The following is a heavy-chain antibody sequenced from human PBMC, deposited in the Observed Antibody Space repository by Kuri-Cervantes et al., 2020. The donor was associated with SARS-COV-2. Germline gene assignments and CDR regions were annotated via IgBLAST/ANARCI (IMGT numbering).Heavy chain of an antibody. CDR2: ISSSSSTI. V-gene: IGHV3-48*01. CDR3: ASLRGP. CDR1: GFIFSRYS. Sequence: GGSLRLSCAASGFIFSRYSMNWVRQAPGKGLEWVSYISSSSSTIYYIDSVKGRFTISRDNAKNSLYLQMNSLRAEDTALYYCASLRGPWGQGTLVTVSS. D-gene: IGHD5-12*01. J-gene: IGHJ5*02.